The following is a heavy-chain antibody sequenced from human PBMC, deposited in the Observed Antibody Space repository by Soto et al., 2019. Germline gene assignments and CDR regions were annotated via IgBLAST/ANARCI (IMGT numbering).Heavy chain of an antibody. V-gene: IGHV3-7*04. J-gene: IGHJ3*02. CDR3: ARGDYYDTSGPFSDAFDI. CDR1: GFTFSPYW. CDR2: IKPDGSEK. D-gene: IGHD3-22*01. Sequence: GGSLRLSCAASGFTFSPYWMSWVRQAPGKGLEWVANIKPDGSEKWYVDSVKGRFTISRDNAKNLLYLQMNSLRAEDTAVYYCARGDYYDTSGPFSDAFDIWGQGTMVTVSS.